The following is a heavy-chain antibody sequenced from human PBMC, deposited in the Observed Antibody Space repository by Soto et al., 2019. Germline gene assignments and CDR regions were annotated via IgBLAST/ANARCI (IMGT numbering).Heavy chain of an antibody. CDR3: ARGPISVPLGELVVPLGFVDYYGMDV. J-gene: IGHJ6*02. V-gene: IGHV4-34*01. D-gene: IGHD3-10*01. Sequence: QVQLQQWGAGLLKPSETLSLTCAVYGGSFSGYYWSWIRQPPGKGLEWIGEINHSGSTNYNPSLKSRVTISVDTSKNQFSLKLSSVTAADTAVYYCARGPISVPLGELVVPLGFVDYYGMDVWGQGTTVTVSS. CDR2: INHSGST. CDR1: GGSFSGYY.